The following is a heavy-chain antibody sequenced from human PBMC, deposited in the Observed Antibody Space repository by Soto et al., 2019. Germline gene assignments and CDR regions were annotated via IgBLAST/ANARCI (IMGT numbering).Heavy chain of an antibody. J-gene: IGHJ6*02. D-gene: IGHD3-22*01. CDR3: ARGGSDYEGSGYYQGHV. CDR2: IVPIFGA. CDR1: GGTFSNYG. Sequence: QVQLVQSGAEVKKPGSSVKVSCKSSGGTFSNYGFSWVRQAPGQGLECMGVIVPIFGAEHPQKFQGRVTITADADTNTVSMELRVLRSEDTAVYYCARGGSDYEGSGYYQGHVWGQGTTVTVSS. V-gene: IGHV1-69*12.